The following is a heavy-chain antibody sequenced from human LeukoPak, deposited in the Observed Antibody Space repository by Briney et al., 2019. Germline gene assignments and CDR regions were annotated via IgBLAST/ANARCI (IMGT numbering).Heavy chain of an antibody. D-gene: IGHD6-19*01. J-gene: IGHJ4*02. V-gene: IGHV3-30*18. CDR1: GFTFSSYG. CDR2: ISYDGSNK. CDR3: AKTSDSYSSGWYGYSRSYFDY. Sequence: PGGSLRLSCAASGFTFSSYGMHWVRQAPGKGLEWVAVISYDGSNKYYADSVKGRFTISRDNSKNTLYLQMNSLRAEDTAVYYCAKTSDSYSSGWYGYSRSYFDYWGQGTLVSVSS.